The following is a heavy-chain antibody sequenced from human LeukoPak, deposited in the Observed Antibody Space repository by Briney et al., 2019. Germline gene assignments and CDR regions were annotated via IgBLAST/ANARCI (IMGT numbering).Heavy chain of an antibody. Sequence: SETLSLTCTVSGGSISSGSYYWSWIRQPAGKGLEWIGRIYTSGSTNYNPSLKSRVTISVDTSKNQFSLKLSSVTAADTAVYYCARDLEYCSSTSCYKLEPLGYWGQGTLVTVSS. CDR1: GGSISSGSYY. CDR2: IYTSGST. J-gene: IGHJ4*02. CDR3: ARDLEYCSSTSCYKLEPLGY. D-gene: IGHD2-2*02. V-gene: IGHV4-61*02.